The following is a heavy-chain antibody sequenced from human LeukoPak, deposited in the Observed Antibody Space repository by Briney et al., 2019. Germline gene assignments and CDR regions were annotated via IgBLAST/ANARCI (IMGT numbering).Heavy chain of an antibody. V-gene: IGHV4-34*01. CDR3: ARVQNYYYNYMDV. CDR1: GFTFSSYE. J-gene: IGHJ6*03. Sequence: GSLRLSCAASGFTFSSYEMNWIRQPPGKGLEWIGEINHSGSTYYNPSLKSRVTISVDTSKNQFSLKLSSVTAADTAVYYCARVQNYYYNYMDVWGKGTTVTVSS. CDR2: INHSGST.